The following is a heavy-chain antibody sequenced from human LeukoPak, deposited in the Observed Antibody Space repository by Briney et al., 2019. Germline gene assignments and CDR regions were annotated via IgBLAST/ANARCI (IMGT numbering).Heavy chain of an antibody. D-gene: IGHD3-3*01. J-gene: IGHJ4*02. CDR1: GFTFSSYW. CDR3: AKDHYWSIDY. Sequence: PGGSLRLACAASGFTFSSYWMHWVRQAPGKGLVWVSRINSDGSSTSYADSVKGRFTISRDIAKNTLYLQMNSLRAEDTGVYYCAKDHYWSIDYWGRGTLVTVSS. CDR2: INSDGSST. V-gene: IGHV3-74*01.